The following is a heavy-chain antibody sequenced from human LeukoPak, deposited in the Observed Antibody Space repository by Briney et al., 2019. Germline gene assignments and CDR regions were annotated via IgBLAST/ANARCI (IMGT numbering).Heavy chain of an antibody. CDR2: LYYSGSS. Sequence: KASETLSLTCTVSGDSISSSNSYRGWIRQPPGKGLEWIGSLYYSGSSYYNPSLKSRVTISADTSKNQFSLKLTSVTAADTAVYYCARGPLATPSQVDYWGQGTLVTVSS. D-gene: IGHD2-15*01. J-gene: IGHJ4*02. CDR3: ARGPLATPSQVDY. CDR1: GDSISSSNSY. V-gene: IGHV4-39*07.